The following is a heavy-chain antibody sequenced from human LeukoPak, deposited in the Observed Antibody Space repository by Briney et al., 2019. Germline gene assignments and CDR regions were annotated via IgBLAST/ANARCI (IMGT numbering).Heavy chain of an antibody. CDR3: ARDSEVRRNLWHY. J-gene: IGHJ4*02. V-gene: IGHV1-69*01. Sequence: GASVKVSCKASGGTFSNYAISWVRQAPGQGLEWMGGIIPIFGTPNYAQKFQGRVTITADESTSTVYMALSSLRSEDTALYYCARDSEVRRNLWHYWGQGTLVTVSS. CDR1: GGTFSNYA. CDR2: IIPIFGTP. D-gene: IGHD3-10*01.